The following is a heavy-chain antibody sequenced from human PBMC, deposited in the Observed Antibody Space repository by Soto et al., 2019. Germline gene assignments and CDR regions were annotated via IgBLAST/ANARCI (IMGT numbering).Heavy chain of an antibody. J-gene: IGHJ4*02. CDR3: AAHDSGGYYAEY. V-gene: IGHV4-39*01. CDR1: GDSVTISDYY. D-gene: IGHD3-22*01. Sequence: QLQLQESGPGLVKPSETLSLTCTVSGDSVTISDYYWGWIRQPPGKGLEWIGSIHYSGSTYYNPSLKCRVTISRDTSKQQFSLKLTSVTAADAAVYYCAAHDSGGYYAEYWGQGTLVTVSA. CDR2: IHYSGST.